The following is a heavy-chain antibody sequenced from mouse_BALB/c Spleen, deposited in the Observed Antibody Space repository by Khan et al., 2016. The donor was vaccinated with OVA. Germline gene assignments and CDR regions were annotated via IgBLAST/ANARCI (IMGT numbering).Heavy chain of an antibody. Sequence: QVQLQQSGAELVKPGASVKLSCKATGYTFTSYDINWVRQSPEQGLEWIGWIFPGDDSTKYNEKFKGKATLTSDRSSSTAFMQLSGLTSEDSAVYYCARPYYGGNLYWYFDVWGAGTTVTVSS. D-gene: IGHD1-1*01. J-gene: IGHJ1*01. CDR1: GYTFTSYD. CDR2: IFPGDDST. CDR3: ARPYYGGNLYWYFDV. V-gene: IGHV1-85*01.